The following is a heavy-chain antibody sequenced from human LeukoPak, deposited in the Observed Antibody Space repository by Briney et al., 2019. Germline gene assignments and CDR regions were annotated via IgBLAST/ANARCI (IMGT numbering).Heavy chain of an antibody. Sequence: SETLSLTCTVSGGSISSSSYYWGWIRQPPGKGLEWIGGIYYSGSTYYNPSLKSRVTISVDTSKNQFSLKLSSATAADTAVYYCARRPRAAAGTGLFGYWGQGTLVTVSS. CDR3: ARRPRAAAGTGLFGY. D-gene: IGHD6-13*01. V-gene: IGHV4-39*01. CDR2: IYYSGST. J-gene: IGHJ4*02. CDR1: GGSISSSSYY.